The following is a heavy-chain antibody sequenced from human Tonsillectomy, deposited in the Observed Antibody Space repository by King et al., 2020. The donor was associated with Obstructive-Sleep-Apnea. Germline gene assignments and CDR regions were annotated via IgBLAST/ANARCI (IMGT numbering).Heavy chain of an antibody. CDR1: GFTFSSYG. Sequence: HVQLVESGGGVVQPGRSLRLSCAASGFTFSSYGMHWGRQAPGKGLEGVAFIRYDGIKKYYADSVKCRFTISRENSKNTLYLKMNSLGAEDTAVYYCAKDSSDSSGYYPGDYYYYGMDVWGQGTTVTVSS. J-gene: IGHJ6*02. D-gene: IGHD3-22*01. V-gene: IGHV3-30*02. CDR2: IRYDGIKK. CDR3: AKDSSDSSGYYPGDYYYYGMDV.